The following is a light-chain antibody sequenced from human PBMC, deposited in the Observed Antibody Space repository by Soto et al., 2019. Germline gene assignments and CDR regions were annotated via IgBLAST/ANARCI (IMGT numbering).Light chain of an antibody. CDR3: HQYGSSFT. CDR1: QSGSSSY. CDR2: GAS. J-gene: IGKJ3*01. V-gene: IGKV3-20*01. Sequence: EIVLTQSPGTLSLSPGERATLSCRASQSGSSSYLAWYQQKPGQAPRLLIYGASSRATGIPDRFSGSGSGTDFTLTISRLEPEDFAVYYCHQYGSSFTFGPGTKVDIK.